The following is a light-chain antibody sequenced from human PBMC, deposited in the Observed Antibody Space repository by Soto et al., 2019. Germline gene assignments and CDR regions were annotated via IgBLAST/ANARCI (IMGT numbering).Light chain of an antibody. J-gene: IGKJ5*01. CDR1: QSIGKY. CDR2: AAS. CDR3: QQSYNTPIT. Sequence: IQMTQSPSSLSASVGDRVTITCRASQSIGKYLSWYQQRPGKAPQLLIYAASTLQSGVPSRFSGSGSGTDFTLTIRSLQREDFATYYCQQSYNTPITFGQGTRLEIK. V-gene: IGKV1-39*01.